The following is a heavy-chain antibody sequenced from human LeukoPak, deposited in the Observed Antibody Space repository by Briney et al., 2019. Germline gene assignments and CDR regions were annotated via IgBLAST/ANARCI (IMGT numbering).Heavy chain of an antibody. CDR3: ARNLSSIAAAHYYYYGMDV. D-gene: IGHD6-13*01. J-gene: IGHJ6*02. Sequence: ASVKVSCKASGGTFSSYAISWVRQAPGQGLEWMGGIIPIFGTANYAQKFQGRVTITADESTSTAYMELSSLRSEDTAVYYCARNLSSIAAAHYYYYGMDVWGQGTTVTVSS. CDR1: GGTFSSYA. CDR2: IIPIFGTA. V-gene: IGHV1-69*13.